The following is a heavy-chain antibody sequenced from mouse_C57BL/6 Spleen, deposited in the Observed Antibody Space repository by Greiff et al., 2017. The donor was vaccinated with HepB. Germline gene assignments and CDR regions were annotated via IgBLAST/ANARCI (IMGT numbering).Heavy chain of an antibody. CDR3: ARERDDYAMDY. Sequence: VQLQQPGAELVRPGSSVKLSCKASGYTFTSYWMDWVKQRPGQGLEWIGNIYPSDSETHYNQKFKDKATLTVDKSSSTAYMQLSSLTSEDSAVYYCARERDDYAMDYWGQGTSVTVSS. CDR1: GYTFTSYW. J-gene: IGHJ4*01. CDR2: IYPSDSET. D-gene: IGHD3-3*01. V-gene: IGHV1-61*01.